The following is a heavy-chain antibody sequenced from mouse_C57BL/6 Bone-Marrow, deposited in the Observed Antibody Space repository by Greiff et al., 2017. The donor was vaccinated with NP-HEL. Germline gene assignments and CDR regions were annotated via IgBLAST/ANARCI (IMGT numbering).Heavy chain of an antibody. CDR2: IDPENGDT. V-gene: IGHV14-4*01. CDR3: TSYGNRGGFAY. CDR1: GFNIKDDY. Sequence: EVKLVESGAELVRPGASVKLSCTASGFNIKDDYMHWVKQRPEQGLEWIGWIDPENGDTEYASKFQGKATITADTSSNTAYLQLSSLTSEGTAVYYCTSYGNRGGFAYWGQGTLVTVSA. D-gene: IGHD1-2*01. J-gene: IGHJ3*01.